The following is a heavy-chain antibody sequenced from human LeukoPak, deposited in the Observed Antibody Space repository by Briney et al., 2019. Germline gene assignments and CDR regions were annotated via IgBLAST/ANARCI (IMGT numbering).Heavy chain of an antibody. J-gene: IGHJ4*02. CDR1: GFTFSSYW. CDR3: AREGQLALYYFDY. V-gene: IGHV3-7*01. Sequence: GVSLRLSCAASGFTFSSYWMSWVRQAPGKGLEWVANIKQDGSEKYYVDSVKGRFTISRDNAKNSLYLQMNSLRAEDTAVYYCAREGQLALYYFDYWGQGTLVTVSS. CDR2: IKQDGSEK. D-gene: IGHD6-6*01.